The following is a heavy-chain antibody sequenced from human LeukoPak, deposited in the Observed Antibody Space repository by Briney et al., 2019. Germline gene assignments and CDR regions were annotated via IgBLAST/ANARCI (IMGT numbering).Heavy chain of an antibody. V-gene: IGHV4-39*01. CDR2: IYYSGST. J-gene: IGHJ4*02. CDR3: ARHRIAARGSFDY. CDR1: GGSIGSSYYY. Sequence: SETLSLTCTVSGGSIGSSYYYWGWIRQPPGRALEWIGSIYYSGSTYYNPSLKSRVTISEDTSKNQFSLKLNSVTAADTAVYYCARHRIAARGSFDYWGQGTLVTVSS. D-gene: IGHD6-6*01.